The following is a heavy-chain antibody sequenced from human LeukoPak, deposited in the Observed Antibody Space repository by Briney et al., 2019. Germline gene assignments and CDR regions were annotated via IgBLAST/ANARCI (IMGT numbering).Heavy chain of an antibody. Sequence: ASVRVSCKASGYTFTGYYMHWVRQAPGQGLEWMGRINPNSGGTNYAQKFQGRVTMTRDTSISTAYMELSRLRSDDTAVYYCARLVGATTTGDYWGQGTLVTVSS. CDR1: GYTFTGYY. CDR2: INPNSGGT. D-gene: IGHD1-26*01. J-gene: IGHJ4*02. CDR3: ARLVGATTTGDY. V-gene: IGHV1-2*06.